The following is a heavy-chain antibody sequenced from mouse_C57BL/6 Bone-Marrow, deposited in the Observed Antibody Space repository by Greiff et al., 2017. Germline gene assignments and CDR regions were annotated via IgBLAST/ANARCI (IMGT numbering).Heavy chain of an antibody. J-gene: IGHJ2*01. Sequence: EVQLVEPGGGLVKPGGPLKLSCAALGSTFSSYAMSWVRQTPEKRLEWVATISDGGSYTYYPDNVKGRCTISRDNAKNNRYLQMSHLKSEETAMYYCARHYSTIFDYWGQGTTPTVSS. D-gene: IGHD2-5*01. V-gene: IGHV5-4*01. CDR1: GSTFSSYA. CDR2: ISDGGSYT. CDR3: ARHYSTIFDY.